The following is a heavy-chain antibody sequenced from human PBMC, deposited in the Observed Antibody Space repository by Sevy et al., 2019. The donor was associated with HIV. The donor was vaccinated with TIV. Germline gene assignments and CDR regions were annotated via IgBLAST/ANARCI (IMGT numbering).Heavy chain of an antibody. V-gene: IGHV4-4*02. J-gene: IGHJ4*02. D-gene: IGHD3-10*01. CDR1: GGSISSSNW. Sequence: SETLSLTCAVSGGSISSSNWWSWVRQPPGKGLEWIGEIYHSGSTNYNPSLKSRVTISVDKSKNQFSLKLSSVTAADTAVYYCAGGAGGFGELFDYWGQGTLVTVSS. CDR3: AGGAGGFGELFDY. CDR2: IYHSGST.